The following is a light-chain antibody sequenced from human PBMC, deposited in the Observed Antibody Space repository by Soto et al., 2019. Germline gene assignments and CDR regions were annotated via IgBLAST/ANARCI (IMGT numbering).Light chain of an antibody. V-gene: IGLV2-14*03. Sequence: QSVLTQAASVSGSAGQSIAISCTGTSSDVWGYNYVSWYQQHPGKAPKLLLSDVSKRPSGVSDRFSGSKSGNTASLTISGLQTQDEADYYCSSFTSAYTFVFRTGTKVTVL. CDR3: SSFTSAYTFV. CDR1: SSDVWGYNY. CDR2: DVS. J-gene: IGLJ1*01.